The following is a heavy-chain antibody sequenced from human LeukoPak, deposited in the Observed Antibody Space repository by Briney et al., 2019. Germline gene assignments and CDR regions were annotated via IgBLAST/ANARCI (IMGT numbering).Heavy chain of an antibody. CDR3: AALKGGHFDY. J-gene: IGHJ4*02. D-gene: IGHD3-16*01. V-gene: IGHV3-30-3*01. CDR1: GFTFSSYA. CDR2: ISYDGSNK. Sequence: GGSLRLSCAASGFTFSSYAMHWVRQAPGKGLEWVALISYDGSNKYYADSVKGRFTISRDNSKNTLYLQMSSLRAEDTAVYYCAALKGGHFDYWGQGTLVTVSS.